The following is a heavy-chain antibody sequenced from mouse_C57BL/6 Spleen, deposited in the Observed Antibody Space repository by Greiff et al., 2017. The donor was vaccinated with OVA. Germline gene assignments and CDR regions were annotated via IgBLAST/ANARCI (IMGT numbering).Heavy chain of an antibody. J-gene: IGHJ2*01. D-gene: IGHD2-4*01. CDR2: ISYDGSN. Sequence: EVHLVESGPGLVKPSQSLSLTCSVTGYSITSGYYWNWIRQLPGNKLEWMGYISYDGSNNYNPSLKNRISITRDTSKNQFFLKLNSVTTEDTATYYCARGDYDYFDYWGQGTTLTVSS. CDR1: GYSITSGYY. CDR3: ARGDYDYFDY. V-gene: IGHV3-6*01.